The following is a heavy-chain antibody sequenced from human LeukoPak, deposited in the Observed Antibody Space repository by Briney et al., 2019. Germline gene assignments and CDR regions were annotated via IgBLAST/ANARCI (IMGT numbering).Heavy chain of an antibody. J-gene: IGHJ6*04. Sequence: SVKVSCKASGGTFSSYAISWVRQAPGQGLEWMGGIIPIFGTANYAQKFQGRVTITADESTSTAYTELSSLRSEDTAVYYCASLGYSYGPTLYGMDVWGKGTTVTVSS. CDR3: ASLGYSYGPTLYGMDV. CDR1: GGTFSSYA. CDR2: IIPIFGTA. D-gene: IGHD5-18*01. V-gene: IGHV1-69*01.